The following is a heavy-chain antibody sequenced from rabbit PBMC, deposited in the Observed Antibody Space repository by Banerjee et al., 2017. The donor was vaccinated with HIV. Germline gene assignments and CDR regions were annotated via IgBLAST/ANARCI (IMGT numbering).Heavy chain of an antibody. CDR3: ARDRDTGSVYYFDL. V-gene: IGHV1S45*01. J-gene: IGHJ6*01. CDR2: IDPDTSAST. D-gene: IGHD8-1*01. Sequence: QEQLEESGGDLVKPEGSLTLTCTASAFSFSNKYVMCWVRQAPGKGLEWIGCIDPDTSASTWYASWAKGRFTITKTSSTTVTLQMTSLTAADTATYFCARDRDTGSVYYFDLWGQGTLVTVS. CDR1: AFSFSNKYV.